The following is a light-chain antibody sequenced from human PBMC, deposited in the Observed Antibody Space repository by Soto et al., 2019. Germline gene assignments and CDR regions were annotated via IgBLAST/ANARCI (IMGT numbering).Light chain of an antibody. CDR1: QSISSY. CDR3: QQSYSTWT. V-gene: IGKV1-39*01. J-gene: IGKJ1*01. Sequence: DIQMTQSPSSLSASVGDRVTITCRASQSISSYLNWYQQKPGKAPKLLIYKASTLKSGVPSRFSGSGSGTDFTLTISSLQPEDFATYYCQQSYSTWTFGQGTKVDI. CDR2: KAS.